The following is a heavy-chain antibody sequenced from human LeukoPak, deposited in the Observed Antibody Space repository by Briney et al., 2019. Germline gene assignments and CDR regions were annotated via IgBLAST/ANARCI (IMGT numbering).Heavy chain of an antibody. CDR3: ARDAHYYDILTGYSSPPSY. CDR1: GFTVSSDY. D-gene: IGHD3-9*01. CDR2: IYSGGST. Sequence: GGSLRLSCAASGFTVSSDYMSWVRQAPGKGLEWVSVIYSGGSTYYADSVKGRFTISRDNAKNSLYLQMNSLRAEDTAVYYCARDAHYYDILTGYSSPPSYWGQGTLVTVSS. V-gene: IGHV3-53*01. J-gene: IGHJ4*02.